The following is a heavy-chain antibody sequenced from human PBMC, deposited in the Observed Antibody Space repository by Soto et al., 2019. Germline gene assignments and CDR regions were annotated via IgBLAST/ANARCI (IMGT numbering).Heavy chain of an antibody. CDR1: GFTFINAW. D-gene: IGHD3-16*01. Sequence: EVQLVESGGGLVKPGGSLRISCAASGFTFINAWMSWVRQAPGKGLEWVGRIRSKTAGGTVEYVAAVIDRFTISIDESKNARSLQLNSLKAEDTAVYSCVIDRWGDGGYWGQGSLVTVSS. V-gene: IGHV3-15*01. CDR2: IRSKTAGGTV. CDR3: VIDRWGDGGY. J-gene: IGHJ4*02.